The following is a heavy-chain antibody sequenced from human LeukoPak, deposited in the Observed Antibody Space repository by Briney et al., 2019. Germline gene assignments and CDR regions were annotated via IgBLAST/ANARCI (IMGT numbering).Heavy chain of an antibody. V-gene: IGHV4-39*01. D-gene: IGHD3-22*01. Sequence: SETLSLTCTVSGGSISSSSYHWGWIRQPPGKGLEWIGSIYYSGSTYCNPSLKSRVTISVDTSKNQFSLKLSSVTAADTAVYYCARQGDYYDSSGAFDYWGQGTLVTVSS. J-gene: IGHJ4*02. CDR2: IYYSGST. CDR1: GGSISSSSYH. CDR3: ARQGDYYDSSGAFDY.